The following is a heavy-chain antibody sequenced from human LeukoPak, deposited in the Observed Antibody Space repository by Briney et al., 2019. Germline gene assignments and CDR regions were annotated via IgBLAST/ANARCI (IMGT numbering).Heavy chain of an antibody. CDR1: GYSISSGNY. CDR3: ARDGDFYYFDY. CDR2: IYHSGST. V-gene: IGHV4-38-2*02. Sequence: SETLSLTCTVSGYSISSGNYWGWIRPPPGKGPEWIGSIYHSGSTYYNPSLKSRVSISVDTSKDQFSLRLSSVNAADTAVYYCARDGDFYYFDYWGQGTLVTVSS. J-gene: IGHJ4*02.